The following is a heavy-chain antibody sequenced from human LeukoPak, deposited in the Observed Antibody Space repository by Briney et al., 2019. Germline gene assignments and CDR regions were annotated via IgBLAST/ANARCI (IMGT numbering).Heavy chain of an antibody. D-gene: IGHD6-13*01. CDR1: GYTFTSYG. CDR3: ARDRGDSSTWYGLY. V-gene: IGHV1-18*01. CDR2: ISAYNGNT. Sequence: GASVKVSCKASGYTFTSYGISWVRQAPGQGLEWMGWISAYNGNTNYAQKVQGRVTMTTDSSTSTAYMELRSLRSDDTAVYYCARDRGDSSTWYGLYWGQGTLVTVSS. J-gene: IGHJ4*02.